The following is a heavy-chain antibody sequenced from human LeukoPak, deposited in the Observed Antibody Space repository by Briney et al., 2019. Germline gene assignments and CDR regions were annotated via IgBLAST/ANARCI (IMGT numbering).Heavy chain of an antibody. Sequence: GGSLRLSRAASGFTFSSYSMNWVRQAPGKGLEWVSSISSSSSYIYYADSVKGRFTISRDNAKNSLYLQMNSLRAEDTAVYYCARDHSLPRYGYWGQGTLVTVSS. CDR3: ARDHSLPRYGY. CDR1: GFTFSSYS. V-gene: IGHV3-21*01. D-gene: IGHD4-23*01. CDR2: ISSSSSYI. J-gene: IGHJ4*02.